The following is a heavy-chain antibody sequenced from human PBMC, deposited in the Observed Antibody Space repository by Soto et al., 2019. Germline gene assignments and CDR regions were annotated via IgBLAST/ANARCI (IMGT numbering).Heavy chain of an antibody. CDR1: GYIFTNYG. CDR2: ISTDNGDT. Sequence: QVQLVQSGVPLKKPGASVQVSCKASGYIFTNYGISWVRQAPGQGLEWRAWISTDNGDTKYAQKVQGRLTMSTDTSTNTAYMEMRGLRSDDTAVDYCARESRDRGGDPYAVKCGGQGTLVTVSS. V-gene: IGHV1-18*01. CDR3: ARESRDRGGDPYAVKC. J-gene: IGHJ4*02. D-gene: IGHD2-21*02.